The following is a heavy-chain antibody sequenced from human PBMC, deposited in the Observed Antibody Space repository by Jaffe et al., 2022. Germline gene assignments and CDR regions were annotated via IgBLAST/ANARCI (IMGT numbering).Heavy chain of an antibody. CDR2: IYHSGST. Sequence: QVQLQESGPGLVKPSETLSLTCAVSGYSISSGYYWGWIRQPPGKGLEWIGSIYHSGSTYYNPSLKSRVTISVDTSKNQFSLKLSSVTAADTAVYYCAREISSYYYMDVWGKGTTVTVSS. CDR3: AREISSYYYMDV. CDR1: GYSISSGYY. V-gene: IGHV4-38-2*02. J-gene: IGHJ6*03.